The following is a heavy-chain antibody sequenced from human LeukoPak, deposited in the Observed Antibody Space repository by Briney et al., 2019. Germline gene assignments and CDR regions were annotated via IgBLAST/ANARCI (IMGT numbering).Heavy chain of an antibody. D-gene: IGHD4-11*01. Sequence: SETLSLTCTVSGGSISSYYWSWIRQPPGKGLEWIGYIYYSGSTNYNPSLKSRVTISVDTSKNQFSLKLSSVTAADTAVYYCASSARTVHYFDYWGQGALVTVSS. CDR1: GGSISSYY. J-gene: IGHJ4*02. CDR2: IYYSGST. V-gene: IGHV4-59*01. CDR3: ASSARTVHYFDY.